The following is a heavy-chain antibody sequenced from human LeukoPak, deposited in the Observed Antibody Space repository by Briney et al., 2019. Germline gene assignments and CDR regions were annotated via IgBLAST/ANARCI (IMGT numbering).Heavy chain of an antibody. V-gene: IGHV3-53*01. J-gene: IGHJ3*02. CDR1: GFTVSSNY. Sequence: GGSLRLSCAASGFTVSSNYMSWVRQAPGKGLEWVSVIYSGGSTYYADSVKGRFTISRDNSKNTLYLQMNSLRTEDTAVYYCARAGGCRGGDCYADAFDIWGQGTMVTVSS. CDR2: IYSGGST. CDR3: ARAGGCRGGDCYADAFDI. D-gene: IGHD2-21*02.